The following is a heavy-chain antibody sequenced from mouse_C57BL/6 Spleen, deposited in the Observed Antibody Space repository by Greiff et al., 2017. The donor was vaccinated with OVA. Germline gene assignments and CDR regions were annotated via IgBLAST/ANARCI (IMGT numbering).Heavy chain of an antibody. CDR2: INPSNGGT. CDR1: GYPFTSYW. Sequence: QVQLQQPGTELVKPGASVKLSCKASGYPFTSYWMHWVKQRPGQGLEWIGNINPSNGGTNYNETFKSKATLTVDKSSSTADMQLSSLTSEDSAVYYCARWLLAYWYFDVWGTGTTVTVSS. D-gene: IGHD2-3*01. V-gene: IGHV1-53*01. CDR3: ARWLLAYWYFDV. J-gene: IGHJ1*03.